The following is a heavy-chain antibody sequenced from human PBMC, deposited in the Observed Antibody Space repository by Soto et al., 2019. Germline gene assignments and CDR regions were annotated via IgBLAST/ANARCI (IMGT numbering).Heavy chain of an antibody. V-gene: IGHV4-34*01. CDR1: GRSFSGYY. CDR3: ARACSSTSCPFDY. CDR2: INHSGST. Sequence: PSETLSLTCAVYGRSFSGYYWSWIRQPPGKGLEWIGEINHSGSTNYNPSLKSRVTISVDTSKNQFSLKLSSVTAADTAVYYCARACSSTSCPFDYWGQGTLVTVSS. J-gene: IGHJ4*02. D-gene: IGHD2-2*01.